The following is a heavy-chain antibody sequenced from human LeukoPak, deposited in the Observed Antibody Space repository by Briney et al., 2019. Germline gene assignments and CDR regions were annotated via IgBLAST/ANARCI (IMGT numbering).Heavy chain of an antibody. J-gene: IGHJ6*02. CDR2: IYSGGST. CDR1: GFSVSTYY. Sequence: GGSLRLSCAASGFSVSTYYMSWVRQAPGKGLECVSVIYSGGSTYYADSVKGRFTISRDNSKNTLYLQMNSLRAEDTAVYYCARLRPYYYGMDVWGQGTTVTVSS. CDR3: ARLRPYYYGMDV. D-gene: IGHD6-25*01. V-gene: IGHV3-66*01.